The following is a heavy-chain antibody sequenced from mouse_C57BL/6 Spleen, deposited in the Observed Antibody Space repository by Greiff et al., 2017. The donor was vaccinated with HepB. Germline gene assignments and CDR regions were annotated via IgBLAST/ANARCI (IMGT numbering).Heavy chain of an antibody. CDR1: GYTFTSYW. D-gene: IGHD3-1*01. CDR2: IDHSDSYT. J-gene: IGHJ1*03. V-gene: IGHV1-69*01. Sequence: QVQLQQPGAELVMPGASVKLSCKASGYTFTSYWMHWVKQRPGQGLKWIGEIDHSDSYTNYNQKFKCKSTLTVDQSSSTAYMQLSSLTSEDSAVYYCAIGAKDWYFDVWGTGTTVTVSS. CDR3: AIGAKDWYFDV.